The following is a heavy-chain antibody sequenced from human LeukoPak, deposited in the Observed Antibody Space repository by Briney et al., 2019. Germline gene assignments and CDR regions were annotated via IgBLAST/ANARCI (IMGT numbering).Heavy chain of an antibody. J-gene: IGHJ6*02. CDR1: GYTFTSYG. CDR2: ISAYNGNT. Sequence: ASVKVSCKASGYTFTSYGISWVRQAPGQGLEWMGWISAYNGNTNYAQKLQGRVTMTTDTSTSTAYMELRSLRSVDTAVYYCAFTRGYYYYYGMDVWGQGTTVTVSS. V-gene: IGHV1-18*01. CDR3: AFTRGYYYYYGMDV.